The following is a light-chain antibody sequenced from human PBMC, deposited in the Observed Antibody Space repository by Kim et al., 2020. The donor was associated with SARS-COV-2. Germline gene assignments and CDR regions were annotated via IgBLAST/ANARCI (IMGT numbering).Light chain of an antibody. CDR1: KLGDKN. CDR3: QAWDGITVI. V-gene: IGLV3-1*01. CDR2: EDS. Sequence: SYELTQPPSVSVSAGQTASITCSGDKLGDKNVCWYHQRPGQSPLMVIYEDSKRPSGIPERLSGSNSGNTATLTIFGTQAMDEGDYYCQAWDGITVIFGGGAQLTIL. J-gene: IGLJ2*01.